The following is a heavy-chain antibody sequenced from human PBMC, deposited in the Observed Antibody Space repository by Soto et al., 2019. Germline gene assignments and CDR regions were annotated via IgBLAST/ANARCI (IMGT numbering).Heavy chain of an antibody. Sequence: ASVKVSCKASGGTFSSYAISWVRQAPGQGLEWMGGIIPIFGTANYAQKFQGRVTITADESTSTAYMELSSLRSEDTAVYYRAREGRYSYGYSVFYYYYGMDVWGQGSTVTVSS. D-gene: IGHD5-18*01. J-gene: IGHJ6*02. CDR3: AREGRYSYGYSVFYYYYGMDV. CDR2: IIPIFGTA. CDR1: GGTFSSYA. V-gene: IGHV1-69*13.